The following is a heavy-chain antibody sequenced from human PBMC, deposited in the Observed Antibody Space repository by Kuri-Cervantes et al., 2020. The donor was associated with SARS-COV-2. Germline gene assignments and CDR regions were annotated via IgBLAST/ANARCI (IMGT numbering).Heavy chain of an antibody. J-gene: IGHJ6*02. CDR1: GYSISSGSYY. CDR2: IYTSGST. V-gene: IGHV4-61*02. Sequence: SETLSLTCTVSGYSISSGSYYGSWIRQPAGKGLEWIGRIYTSGSTNYNPSLKSRVTIAVDTSKNQFSLKLSSVTAADTAVYYCARDQRITIFGVVINDNGMDVWGQGTTVTVSS. D-gene: IGHD3-3*01. CDR3: ARDQRITIFGVVINDNGMDV.